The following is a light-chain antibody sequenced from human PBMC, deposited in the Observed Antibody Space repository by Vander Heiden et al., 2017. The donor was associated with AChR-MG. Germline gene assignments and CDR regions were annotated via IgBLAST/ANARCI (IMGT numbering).Light chain of an antibody. J-gene: IGKJ1*01. CDR1: QSLLHSNGKTY. CDR2: AVS. V-gene: IGKV2-29*02. Sequence: DIVMTQTPLSLSVTPGQPASISCKSSQSLLHSNGKTYLFWYLQKPGQSPQPLIYAVSSRFSGVPDRFSGSGSGTDFTLKISRVETEDVGVYYCMEGTHLKTFGQGTKVEIK. CDR3: MEGTHLKT.